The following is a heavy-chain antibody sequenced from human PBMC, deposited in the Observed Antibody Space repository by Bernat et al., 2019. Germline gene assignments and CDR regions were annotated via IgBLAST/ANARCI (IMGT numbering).Heavy chain of an antibody. V-gene: IGHV3-30-3*01. CDR1: GFTFSAYA. CDR3: ARDRRYCSGGSCFNEGGKSIDN. D-gene: IGHD2-15*01. J-gene: IGHJ4*02. Sequence: QVQLVESGGGVVQPERSLRLSCAASGFTFSAYALHWVRQAPGKGLEWGALISYDGSINEYADSVKGRFTISRDNSKNTLYLQMNSLTAEDTAVYYCARDRRYCSGGSCFNEGGKSIDNWGQGTLVTVSS. CDR2: ISYDGSIN.